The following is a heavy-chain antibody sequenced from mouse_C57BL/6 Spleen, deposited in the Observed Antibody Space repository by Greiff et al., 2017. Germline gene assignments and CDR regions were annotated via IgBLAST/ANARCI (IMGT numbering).Heavy chain of an antibody. CDR3: DKGAGTVDY. CDR2: IYPRSGYT. D-gene: IGHD4-1*01. J-gene: IGHJ2*01. Sequence: QVQLQQSGAELARPGASVKLSCKASGYTFTSSGIRWVKQRTGQGLEWIGVIYPRSGYTYYNEKFKGKATLTADKSSSTAYMELRDLTSEDSAVYFCDKGAGTVDYWGQGTALTVSS. V-gene: IGHV1-81*01. CDR1: GYTFTSSG.